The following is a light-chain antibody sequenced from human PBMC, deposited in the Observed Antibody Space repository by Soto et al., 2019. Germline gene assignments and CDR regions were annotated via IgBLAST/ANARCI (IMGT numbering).Light chain of an antibody. CDR3: FSFTTARTPV. V-gene: IGLV2-14*01. CDR1: SSDIGAYDY. J-gene: IGLJ1*01. Sequence: QTALTQPASLSGSPGQSITISCTGTSSDIGAYDYVSWFQQHPGKAPNLMIYEVNIRPSRVSNRFSGSTSGNTAYLTISGHQVEDESAYLCFSFTTARTPVFGTGTKVTGL. CDR2: EVN.